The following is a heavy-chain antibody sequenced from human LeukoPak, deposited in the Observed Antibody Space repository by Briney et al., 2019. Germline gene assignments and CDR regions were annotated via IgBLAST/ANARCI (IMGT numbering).Heavy chain of an antibody. Sequence: ASVKVSCTSSGYSFTSYYVHCMRQALGQRFEWMGWINPNSGDTSYAQKFQGRVTMTRDTSISTVYMDLSSLRSDDTAVYYCARGPSTGYFDYWGQGTPVTVSS. CDR3: ARGPSTGYFDY. CDR2: INPNSGDT. D-gene: IGHD1-1*01. J-gene: IGHJ4*02. CDR1: GYSFTSYY. V-gene: IGHV1-2*02.